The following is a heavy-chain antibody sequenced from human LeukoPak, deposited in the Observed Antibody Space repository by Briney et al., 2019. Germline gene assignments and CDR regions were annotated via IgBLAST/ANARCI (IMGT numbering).Heavy chain of an antibody. V-gene: IGHV4-4*02. J-gene: IGHJ5*02. Sequence: SETLSLTCAVSGGSISSSNWWSWVRQPPGKGLEWIGEIYHSGSTNYNPSLKSRVTISVDKSKNQFSLKLSSVTAADTAVYYCAREAITIFGVVRTQTTYGPHRFDPWGQGTLVTVSS. CDR2: IYHSGST. D-gene: IGHD3-3*01. CDR1: GGSISSSNW. CDR3: AREAITIFGVVRTQTTYGPHRFDP.